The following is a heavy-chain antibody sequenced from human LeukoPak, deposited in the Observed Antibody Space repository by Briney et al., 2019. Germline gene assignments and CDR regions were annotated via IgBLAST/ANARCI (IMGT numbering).Heavy chain of an antibody. CDR3: ARDSGSGNNDY. V-gene: IGHV1-3*01. Sequence: ASVKVSCKASGYTFTSYAIHWVRQAPGQRLEWMGWISAGNGNTKYSQNFQGRVTFISNTSATAAFMELSSLRSEDAAVYYCARDSGSGNNDYWGQGTLVTVSS. J-gene: IGHJ4*02. D-gene: IGHD1-26*01. CDR2: ISAGNGNT. CDR1: GYTFTSYA.